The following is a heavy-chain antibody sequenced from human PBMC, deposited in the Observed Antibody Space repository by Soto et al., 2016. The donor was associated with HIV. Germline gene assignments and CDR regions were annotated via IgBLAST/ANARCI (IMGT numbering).Heavy chain of an antibody. CDR3: ARGGTYDILTGYYNVGLDY. Sequence: EVHLVESGGGLVQPGGSLRLSCAASGFTFSTYWMHWVRQAPGKGLVWVSRINSDGSSTSYADSVKGRFTISRDNAKNTLYLQMNSLRAEDTAVYYCARGGTYDILTGYYNVGLDYWGQGTLGHRLL. CDR2: INSDGSST. J-gene: IGHJ4*02. CDR1: GFTFSTYW. D-gene: IGHD3-9*01. V-gene: IGHV3-74*01.